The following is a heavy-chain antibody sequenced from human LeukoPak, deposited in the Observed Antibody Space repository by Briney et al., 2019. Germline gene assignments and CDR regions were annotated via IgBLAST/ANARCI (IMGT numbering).Heavy chain of an antibody. J-gene: IGHJ5*02. CDR2: MNPNSGNT. CDR3: ARGRFVVVPAAMGWFDP. V-gene: IGHV1-8*01. D-gene: IGHD2-2*01. CDR1: GYTFTSYD. Sequence: ASVKVSCKASGYTFTSYDINWVRQATGQGLEWMGWMNPNSGNTGYAQKFQGRVTMTRNTSIITAYMELSSLRSEDTAVYYCARGRFVVVPAAMGWFDPWGQGTLVTVSS.